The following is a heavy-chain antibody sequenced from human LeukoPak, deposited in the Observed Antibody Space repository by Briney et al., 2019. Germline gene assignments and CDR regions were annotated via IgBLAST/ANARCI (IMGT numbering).Heavy chain of an antibody. CDR2: IIPIFGIA. CDR1: GGTFTSYA. D-gene: IGHD1-26*01. Sequence: ASVKVSCKASGGTFTSYAISWVRQAPGQGLEWMGGIIPIFGIANYAQKFQGRVTITTDESTSTAYMELSSLRSEDTAVYYCARAQVGADPTSFDYWGQGTLVTVSS. V-gene: IGHV1-69*05. J-gene: IGHJ4*02. CDR3: ARAQVGADPTSFDY.